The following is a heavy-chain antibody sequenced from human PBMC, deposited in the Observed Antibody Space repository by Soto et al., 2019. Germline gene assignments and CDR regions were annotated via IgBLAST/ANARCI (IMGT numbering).Heavy chain of an antibody. CDR3: ATGFGITGTDAFDI. CDR2: FDPEDGET. D-gene: IGHD1-20*01. J-gene: IGHJ3*02. CDR1: GYTLTELS. Sequence: ASVKVSCKVSGYTLTELSMHWVRQAPGKGLEWMGGFDPEDGETIYAQKFQGRVTMTEDTSTDTAYMELSSLRSEDTAVYYCATGFGITGTDAFDIWGQGTMVTVSS. V-gene: IGHV1-24*01.